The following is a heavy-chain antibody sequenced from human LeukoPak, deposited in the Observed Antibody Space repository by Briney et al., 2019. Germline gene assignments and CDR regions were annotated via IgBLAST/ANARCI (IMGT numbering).Heavy chain of an antibody. Sequence: PGGTLRLSCAASGFTVSSNYMSWVRQAPGKGLEWVSGIYSGGSTYYADSVKGRFTISRDNSKNTLYLQMNSLRAADTAVCYCARDFCWVQGTLVTVSS. J-gene: IGHJ4*02. CDR3: ARDFC. CDR2: IYSGGST. D-gene: IGHD3-3*01. V-gene: IGHV3-53*05. CDR1: GFTVSSNY.